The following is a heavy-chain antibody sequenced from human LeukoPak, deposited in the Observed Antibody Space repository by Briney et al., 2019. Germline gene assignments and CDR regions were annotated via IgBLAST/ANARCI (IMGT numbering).Heavy chain of an antibody. Sequence: ASVKVSCKASGYTFTSYDINWVRQAPGQGLEWMGWISAYNGNTNYAQKLQGRVTMTTDTSTSTAYMELRSLRSDDTAVYYCATSIAAAGISHYYYYGMDVWGQGTTVTVSS. CDR2: ISAYNGNT. D-gene: IGHD6-13*01. CDR1: GYTFTSYD. CDR3: ATSIAAAGISHYYYYGMDV. J-gene: IGHJ6*02. V-gene: IGHV1-18*01.